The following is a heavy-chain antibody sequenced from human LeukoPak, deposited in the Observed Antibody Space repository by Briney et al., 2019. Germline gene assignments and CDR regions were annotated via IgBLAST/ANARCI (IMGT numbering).Heavy chain of an antibody. J-gene: IGHJ4*02. V-gene: IGHV3-11*04. Sequence: GGSLRLSCAASGFTFSDYYMTWIRQAPGKGLESVAYISGSGSVIVYADSVKGRFTISRDNAKNSLYLQMNSLRAEDTAVYYCARNLPAADYWGQGTLVTVSS. D-gene: IGHD2-2*01. CDR3: ARNLPAADY. CDR1: GFTFSDYY. CDR2: ISGSGSVI.